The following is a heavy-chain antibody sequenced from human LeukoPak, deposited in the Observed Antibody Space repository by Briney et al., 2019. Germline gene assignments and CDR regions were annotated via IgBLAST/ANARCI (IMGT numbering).Heavy chain of an antibody. D-gene: IGHD1-1*01. Sequence: PGGSLRLSCAASGFTFSSLWIGSVRQAPGKGLEWVASINFDASASNHVDSVNGRFTISRDNAKNSLYLQMGHLRPEATFVYVCTRVTTNGYFEYWGQGTLVTVSS. CDR3: TRVTTNGYFEY. V-gene: IGHV3-7*04. CDR1: GFTFSSLW. CDR2: INFDASAS. J-gene: IGHJ4*02.